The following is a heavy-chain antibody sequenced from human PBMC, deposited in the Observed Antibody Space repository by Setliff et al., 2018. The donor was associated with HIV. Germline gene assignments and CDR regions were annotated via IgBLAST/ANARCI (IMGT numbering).Heavy chain of an antibody. CDR1: GASITSHY. Sequence: PSETLSLTCTVSGASITSHYWSWIRQSPGRELEWIGYIYSTGSTNYNPSLQSRVSISMDASKNKFSLKVTSVTSADTAVYYCAKGAGFYGDYTFDYWGQGNLVTGS. D-gene: IGHD4-17*01. J-gene: IGHJ4*02. CDR2: IYSTGST. V-gene: IGHV4-59*11. CDR3: AKGAGFYGDYTFDY.